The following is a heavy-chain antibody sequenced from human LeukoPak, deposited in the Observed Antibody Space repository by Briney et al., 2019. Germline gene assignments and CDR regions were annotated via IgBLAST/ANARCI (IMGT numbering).Heavy chain of an antibody. CDR3: ASGYYYGSGILLDAFDI. J-gene: IGHJ3*02. CDR2: INHSGST. V-gene: IGHV4-34*01. CDR1: GGSFSGYY. D-gene: IGHD3-10*01. Sequence: SETLSLTCAVYGGSFSGYYWSWIRQPPGKGLEWTGEINHSGSTNYNPSLKSRVTISVDTSKNQFSLKLSSVTAADTAVYYCASGYYYGSGILLDAFDIWGQGTMVTVSS.